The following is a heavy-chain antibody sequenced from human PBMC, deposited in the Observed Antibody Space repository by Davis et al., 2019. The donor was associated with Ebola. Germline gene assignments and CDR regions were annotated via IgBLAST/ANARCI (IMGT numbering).Heavy chain of an antibody. Sequence: GESLKISCAASGFTFSSYCMHWVRQAPGKGLEWVAVIWYDGSNKYYADSVKGRFTISRDNSKNTLYLRMNSLRAEDTAVYYCARDSAIVVVPADLYYFDYWGQGTLVTVSS. V-gene: IGHV3-33*01. CDR3: ARDSAIVVVPADLYYFDY. J-gene: IGHJ4*02. D-gene: IGHD2-2*01. CDR2: IWYDGSNK. CDR1: GFTFSSYC.